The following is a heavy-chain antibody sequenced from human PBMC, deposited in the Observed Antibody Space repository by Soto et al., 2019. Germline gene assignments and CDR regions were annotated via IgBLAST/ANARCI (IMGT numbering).Heavy chain of an antibody. CDR3: ASHGGSSPEGRYYYGMDV. CDR2: IIPIFGTA. V-gene: IGHV1-69*12. Sequence: QVQLVQSGAEVKKPGSSVKVSCKASGGTFSSYAISWVRQAPGQGLEWMGGIIPIFGTADYAQKFQGRVTITADESTSTDYMEMSTLRSEETAVYYCASHGGSSPEGRYYYGMDVWGQGTTVTVSS. J-gene: IGHJ6*02. CDR1: GGTFSSYA. D-gene: IGHD2-15*01.